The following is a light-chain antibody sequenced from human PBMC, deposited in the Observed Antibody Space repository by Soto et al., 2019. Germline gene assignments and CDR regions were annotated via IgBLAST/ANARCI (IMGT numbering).Light chain of an antibody. CDR3: QQSYITPRT. CDR1: HSIGTD. J-gene: IGKJ1*01. CDR2: AAS. Sequence: DIQMTQSPSSLSASVGDRVTITCRASHSIGTDLNWYQQKPGKAPNLLMYAASSLQSGVPSRFSGSGSGTDFALTINGLQPEDFATYYCQQSYITPRTFGQGTKVDIK. V-gene: IGKV1-39*01.